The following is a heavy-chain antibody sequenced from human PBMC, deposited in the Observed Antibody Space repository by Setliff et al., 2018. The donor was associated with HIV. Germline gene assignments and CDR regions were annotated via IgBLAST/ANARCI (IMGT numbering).Heavy chain of an antibody. CDR2: IYTSGST. CDR1: GASISIGSYY. Sequence: SETLSLTCTVSGASISIGSYYWSWIRQPAGKGLEWIGRIYTSGSTNYNPSLKSRVTISVDTSKNQFSLKLSSVTAADTAVYYCARGYYDSSGTFDYWGQGTLVTV. D-gene: IGHD3-22*01. CDR3: ARGYYDSSGTFDY. V-gene: IGHV4-61*02. J-gene: IGHJ4*02.